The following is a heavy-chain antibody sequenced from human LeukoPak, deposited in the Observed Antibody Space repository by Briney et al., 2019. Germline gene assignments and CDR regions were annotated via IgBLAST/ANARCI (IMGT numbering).Heavy chain of an antibody. CDR3: ARGAAGVSCFDY. J-gene: IGHJ4*02. D-gene: IGHD2-2*01. CDR1: GYTFSAHY. CDR2: ISAYNGNT. Sequence: ASVKVSCKASGYTFSAHYIHWVRQAPGQGLEWMGWISAYNGNTNYAQKLQGRVTMTTDTSTSTAYMELRSLRSDDTAVYYCARGAAGVSCFDYWGQGTLVTVSS. V-gene: IGHV1-18*04.